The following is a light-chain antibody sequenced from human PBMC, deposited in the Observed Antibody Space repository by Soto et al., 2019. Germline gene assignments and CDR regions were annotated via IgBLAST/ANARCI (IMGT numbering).Light chain of an antibody. CDR3: QQYGDSPRT. CDR2: GAS. V-gene: IGKV3-20*01. J-gene: IGKJ1*01. CDR1: QSVTSSY. Sequence: EIVLTQSPGTLSLSPGERATLSCRASQSVTSSYLAWYQQKPGQAPSLLIYGASSRATAIPDRFSGSGSGTDFTLTISRLEPEDFAVHYCQQYGDSPRTFGHGTKVEIK.